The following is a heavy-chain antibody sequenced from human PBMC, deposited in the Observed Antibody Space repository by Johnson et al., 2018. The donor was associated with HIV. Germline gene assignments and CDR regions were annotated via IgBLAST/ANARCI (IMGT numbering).Heavy chain of an antibody. D-gene: IGHD2-15*01. V-gene: IGHV3-30*02. CDR1: GFTFTNYG. CDR3: AKGQVARGAFDI. CDR2: IRFDGSKK. Sequence: QVYLVESGGGVVQPGGSLRLSCAASGFTFTNYGIHWVRQAPGRGLEWVAFIRFDGSKKFYADSVKGRFTISRDNSKNTLYLQMNSLRVEDTAVYYCAKGQVARGAFDIWGQGTMVTVSS. J-gene: IGHJ3*02.